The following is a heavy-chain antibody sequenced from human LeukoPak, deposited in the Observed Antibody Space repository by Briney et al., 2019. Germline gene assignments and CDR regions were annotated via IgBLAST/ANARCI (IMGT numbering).Heavy chain of an antibody. V-gene: IGHV1-18*01. CDR2: ISAYNGNT. CDR3: ARVGNYYDSSGYSFFDY. CDR1: GYTFTSYG. J-gene: IGHJ4*02. Sequence: GASVKVSCKTSGYTFTSYGISWVRQAPGQGLEWMGWISAYNGNTNYAQKLQGRVTMTTDTSTSTAYMELSSLRSEDTAVYYCARVGNYYDSSGYSFFDYWGQGTLVTVSS. D-gene: IGHD3-22*01.